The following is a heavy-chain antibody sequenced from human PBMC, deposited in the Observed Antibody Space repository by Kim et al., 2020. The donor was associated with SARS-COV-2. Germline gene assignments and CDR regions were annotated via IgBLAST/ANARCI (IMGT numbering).Heavy chain of an antibody. Sequence: SETLSLTCAVSGGSISSSNWWSWVRQPPGKGLEWIGEIYHSGSTNYNPSLKSRVTISVDKSKNQFSLKLSSVTAADTAVYYCARREDILTGYLNPRGGWFDYWGQGTLVTVSS. D-gene: IGHD3-9*01. CDR2: IYHSGST. CDR1: GGSISSSNW. J-gene: IGHJ4*02. CDR3: ARREDILTGYLNPRGGWFDY. V-gene: IGHV4-4*02.